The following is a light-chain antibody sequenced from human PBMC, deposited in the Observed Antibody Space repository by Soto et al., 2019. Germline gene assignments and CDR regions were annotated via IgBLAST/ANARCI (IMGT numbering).Light chain of an antibody. J-gene: IGKJ2*01. Sequence: DIQMTQSPSSLSASVGDRVTITCRASQTLNSYLTWYQQKSPKAPKLLIYAASRLQSGVPSRFNGSGTTTDFTLTIASLQPEDFATYVCQQRFSSPPTFGQGIKV. CDR1: QTLNSY. CDR3: QQRFSSPPT. V-gene: IGKV1-39*01. CDR2: AAS.